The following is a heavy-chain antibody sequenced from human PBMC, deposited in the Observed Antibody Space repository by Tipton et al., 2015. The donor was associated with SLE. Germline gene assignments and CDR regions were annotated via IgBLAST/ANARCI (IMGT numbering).Heavy chain of an antibody. D-gene: IGHD3-10*01. V-gene: IGHV4-34*01. Sequence: LRLSCAVYGGSFSGYYWSWIRQPPGKGLEWIGEINHSGSTNYNPSLKSRVSISVDTPRNQFSLKLSSVTAADTAVYYCARDRDGDAFDIWGQGTMVTVSS. J-gene: IGHJ3*02. CDR2: INHSGST. CDR3: ARDRDGDAFDI. CDR1: GGSFSGYY.